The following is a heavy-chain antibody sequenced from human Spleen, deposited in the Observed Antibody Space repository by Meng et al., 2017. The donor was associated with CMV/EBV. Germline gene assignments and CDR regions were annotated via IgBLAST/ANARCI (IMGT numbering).Heavy chain of an antibody. CDR2: ISSSSTI. Sequence: GGSLRLSCAASGFTFSSYEMNWVRQAPGKGLEWVSSISSSSTIYYADSVKGRFTISRDNAKNSLYLQMNSLRAEDTAVYYCAPTRSDCSSTSCYFIDYWGQGTLVTVSS. V-gene: IGHV3-69-1*02. J-gene: IGHJ4*02. CDR3: APTRSDCSSTSCYFIDY. D-gene: IGHD2-2*01. CDR1: GFTFSSYE.